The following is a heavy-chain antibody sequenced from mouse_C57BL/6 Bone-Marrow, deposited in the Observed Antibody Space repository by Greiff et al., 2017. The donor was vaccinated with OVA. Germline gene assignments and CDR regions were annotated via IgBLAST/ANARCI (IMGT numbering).Heavy chain of an antibody. V-gene: IGHV1-69*01. J-gene: IGHJ4*01. CDR3: ASLPYGNPYYYAMDY. D-gene: IGHD2-1*01. Sequence: QVHVKQPGAELVMPGASVKLSCKASGYTFTSYWMHWVKQRPGQGLEWIGEIDPSDSYTNYNQKFKGKSTLTVDKSSSTAYMQLSSLTSEDSAVYYCASLPYGNPYYYAMDYWGQGTSVTVSS. CDR2: IDPSDSYT. CDR1: GYTFTSYW.